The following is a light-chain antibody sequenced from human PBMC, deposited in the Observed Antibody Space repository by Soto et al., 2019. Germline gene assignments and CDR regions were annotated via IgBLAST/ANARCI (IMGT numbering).Light chain of an antibody. Sequence: EIVMTQSPATLSVSPGERATLSCRASQSVSSNLAWYQQKPGQAPRLLIYGASTRATGIPDRFSGGGSGTDFTLTISRLEPEDFAVYYCQQYNGSPYTFGRGTKVDIK. CDR3: QQYNGSPYT. CDR1: QSVSSN. V-gene: IGKV3D-15*02. CDR2: GAS. J-gene: IGKJ2*01.